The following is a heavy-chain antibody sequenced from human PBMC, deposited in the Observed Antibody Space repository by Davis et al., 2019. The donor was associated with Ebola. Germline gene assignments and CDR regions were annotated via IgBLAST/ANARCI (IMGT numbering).Heavy chain of an antibody. V-gene: IGHV3-33*01. D-gene: IGHD3-9*01. Sequence: PGGSLRLSCAASGFSFSDNGMHWVRQAPGKGLEWVAGIWYDGTKAYYADSVRGRFTISRDNSKNTLFLQMNSLRAEDTAVYYCVRDHSVGDFDWLLEYWGQGTLVTVSS. CDR2: IWYDGTKA. J-gene: IGHJ4*02. CDR1: GFSFSDNG. CDR3: VRDHSVGDFDWLLEY.